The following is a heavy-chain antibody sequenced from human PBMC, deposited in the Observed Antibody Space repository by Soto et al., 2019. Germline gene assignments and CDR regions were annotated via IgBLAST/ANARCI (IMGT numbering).Heavy chain of an antibody. V-gene: IGHV3-48*01. D-gene: IGHD6-19*01. CDR2: ISSSSSTI. CDR3: ARDYFLPVAGNLDY. Sequence: VQLVESGGGLVQPGGSLRLSCAASGFTFSSYSMNWVRQAPGKGLEWVSYISSSSSTIYYADSVKGRFTISRDNAKNSLYLQMNSLRAEDTAVYYCARDYFLPVAGNLDYWGQGTLVTVSS. CDR1: GFTFSSYS. J-gene: IGHJ4*02.